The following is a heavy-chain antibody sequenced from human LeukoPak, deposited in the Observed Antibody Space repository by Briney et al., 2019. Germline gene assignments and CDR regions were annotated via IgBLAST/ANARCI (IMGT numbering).Heavy chain of an antibody. CDR1: GYSISSGYY. V-gene: IGHV4-38-2*01. D-gene: IGHD3-3*01. Sequence: SETLSLTCAVSGYSISSGYYWGWIRQPPGKGLEWIGSIYHSGSTYYNPSLKSRVTISVDTSKNRFSLKLSSVTAADTAVYYCARHAQLRFLEWLLSLNWFDPWGQGTLVTVSS. CDR2: IYHSGST. CDR3: ARHAQLRFLEWLLSLNWFDP. J-gene: IGHJ5*02.